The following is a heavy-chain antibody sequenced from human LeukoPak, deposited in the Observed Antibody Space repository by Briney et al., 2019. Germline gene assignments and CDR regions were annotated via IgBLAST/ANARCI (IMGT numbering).Heavy chain of an antibody. J-gene: IGHJ4*02. CDR1: GYSFTSSG. CDR2: ISVYNGNT. CDR3: ARVDCTSTSCYRSYFDY. Sequence: ASVEVSCKASGYSFTSSGISWVRQAPGQGLEWMGWISVYNGNTNFAQKLQGRVTMTTDTSTSTAYMELKSLRSDDTAVYYCARVDCTSTSCYRSYFDYWGQGTLVTVSS. V-gene: IGHV1-18*01. D-gene: IGHD2-2*01.